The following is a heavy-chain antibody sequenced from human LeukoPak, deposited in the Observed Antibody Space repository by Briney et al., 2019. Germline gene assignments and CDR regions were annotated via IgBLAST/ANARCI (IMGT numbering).Heavy chain of an antibody. CDR2: ISGSGSGGST. Sequence: GGSPRLSCAASGFTFSSSAMSWVRQAPGKGLEWVSNISGSGSGGSTYYADSVKGRFTISRDNSKNTLYLQMNSLRAEDTAVYYCAKVLWYYYGSGRKGGFDYWGQGTLVTVSS. V-gene: IGHV3-23*01. CDR3: AKVLWYYYGSGRKGGFDY. J-gene: IGHJ4*02. D-gene: IGHD3-10*01. CDR1: GFTFSSSA.